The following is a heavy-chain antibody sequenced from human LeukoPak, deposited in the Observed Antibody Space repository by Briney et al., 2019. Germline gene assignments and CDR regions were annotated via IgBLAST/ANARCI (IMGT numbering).Heavy chain of an antibody. CDR2: IYTSGST. D-gene: IGHD4-11*01. V-gene: IGHV4-4*07. CDR1: GGSISSYY. CDR3: ARVRELGYSNPTNWFDP. J-gene: IGHJ5*02. Sequence: SETLSLTCTVSGGSISSYYWSWIRQPAGKGLEWIGRIYTSGSTNYNPSLKSRVTMSVDTSKNQFSLKLSSVTAADTAVYYCARVRELGYSNPTNWFDPWGQGTLVTVSS.